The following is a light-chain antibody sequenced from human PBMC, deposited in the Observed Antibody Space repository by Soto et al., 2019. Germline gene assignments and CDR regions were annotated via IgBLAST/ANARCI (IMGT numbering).Light chain of an antibody. V-gene: IGLV2-14*01. CDR2: EVS. CDR3: SSFTSSSTLYV. Sequence: QSVLTQPASVSGSTGQSITISCTGTSSDVGAYRYVSWHQHHPGKGPKLMIYEVSNRPSGVSNRFSGSKSGNTASLTISGLQAEDEADYYCSSFTSSSTLYVFGTGTKVTVL. J-gene: IGLJ1*01. CDR1: SSDVGAYRY.